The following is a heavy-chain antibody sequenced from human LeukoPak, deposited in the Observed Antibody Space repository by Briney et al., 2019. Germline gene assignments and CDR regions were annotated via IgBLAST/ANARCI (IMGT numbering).Heavy chain of an antibody. CDR2: ISSSGSTI. J-gene: IGHJ6*02. CDR3: ARSAPTRNYGMDV. V-gene: IGHV3-11*01. Sequence: GGSLRLSCAASGFTFSDYYMSWIRQAPGKGLEWVSYISSSGSTIYYADSVKGRFTISRDNAKNSLYLQMDSLRAEDTAVYYSARSAPTRNYGMDVWGQGTTVTVSS. D-gene: IGHD1-14*01. CDR1: GFTFSDYY.